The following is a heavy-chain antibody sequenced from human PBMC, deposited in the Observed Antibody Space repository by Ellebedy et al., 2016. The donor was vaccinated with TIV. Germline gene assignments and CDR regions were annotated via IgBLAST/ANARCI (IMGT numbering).Heavy chain of an antibody. CDR1: GFSFRSYW. Sequence: GGSLRLSCAASGFSFRSYWMSWVRQAPGKGLEWVANMRQDGNDIHYVDSVKGRFTISRDNAGNSLFLQMEGLGAEDTAVYYCARAIYGASNLWGRGTLVTVSS. J-gene: IGHJ2*01. V-gene: IGHV3-7*01. CDR2: MRQDGNDI. D-gene: IGHD4-17*01. CDR3: ARAIYGASNL.